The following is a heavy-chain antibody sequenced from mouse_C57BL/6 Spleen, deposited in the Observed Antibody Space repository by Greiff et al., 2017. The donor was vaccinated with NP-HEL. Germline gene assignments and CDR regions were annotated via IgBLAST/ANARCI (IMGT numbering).Heavy chain of an antibody. CDR2: IDPSDSYT. Sequence: QVQLQQPGAELVKPGASVKLSCKASGYTFTSYWMQWVKQRPGQGLEWIGEIDPSDSYTNFNQKFKGKATLTVDTSSSTAYMQLSSLTSEDSAVYYCARGYYDYVGRFAYWGQGTLVTVSA. V-gene: IGHV1-50*01. CDR3: ARGYYDYVGRFAY. J-gene: IGHJ3*01. D-gene: IGHD2-4*01. CDR1: GYTFTSYW.